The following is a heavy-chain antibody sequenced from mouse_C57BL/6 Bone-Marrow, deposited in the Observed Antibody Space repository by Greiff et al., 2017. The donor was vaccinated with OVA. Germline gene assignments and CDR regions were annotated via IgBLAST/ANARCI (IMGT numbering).Heavy chain of an antibody. D-gene: IGHD4-1*02. CDR3: ARHVQQGPGEGYYFDY. CDR1: GYTFTEYT. V-gene: IGHV1-62-2*01. CDR2: FYPGSGSI. Sequence: VQLQQSGAELVKPGASVKLSCKASGYTFTEYTIHWVKQRSGQGLEWIGWFYPGSGSIKYNEKFKDKATLTADKSSSTVYMELSRLTSEDSAVYFCARHVQQGPGEGYYFDYWGQGTTLTVSS. J-gene: IGHJ2*01.